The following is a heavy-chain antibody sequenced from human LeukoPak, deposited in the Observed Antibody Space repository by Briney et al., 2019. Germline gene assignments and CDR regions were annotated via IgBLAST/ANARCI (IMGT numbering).Heavy chain of an antibody. Sequence: SETLSLTCAVSGGSISSGGYSRSWIRQPPGKGLEWIGYIYYSGSTYYNPSLKSRVTISVDTSKNQFSLKLSSVTAADTAVYYCARKIGEGYYDSSGYSPSYGMDVWGQGTTVTVSS. CDR1: GGSISSGGYS. CDR3: ARKIGEGYYDSSGYSPSYGMDV. V-gene: IGHV4-31*11. J-gene: IGHJ6*02. CDR2: IYYSGST. D-gene: IGHD3-22*01.